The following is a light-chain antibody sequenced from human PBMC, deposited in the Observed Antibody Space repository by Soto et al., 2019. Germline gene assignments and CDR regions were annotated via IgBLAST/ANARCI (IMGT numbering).Light chain of an antibody. V-gene: IGKV4-1*01. CDR2: WAS. CDR3: QQYYSTPWT. Sequence: DNVMTQSPDSLAMSLGEGATINCKSSQSVLYSTNNKNYLAWYQQKLGQPPKLLIYWASTPESGVPDRFSGSGSGTDFTLTISSLQAGDVAVYYCQQYYSTPWTFGQGTKVEIK. CDR1: QSVLYSTNNKNY. J-gene: IGKJ1*01.